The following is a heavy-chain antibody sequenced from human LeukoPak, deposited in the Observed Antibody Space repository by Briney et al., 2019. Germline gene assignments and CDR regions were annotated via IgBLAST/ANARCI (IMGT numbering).Heavy chain of an antibody. CDR3: TRDPSALAGFFDI. J-gene: IGHJ3*02. CDR1: GGSISSYY. Sequence: PSETLSLTCTVSGGSISSYYWSWIRQPPGKGLEWIGYIYYSGSTNYNPSLKSRVTISVDTSKNQFSLKMTSVTAGDTALYYCTRDPSALAGFFDIWGQGTMVTVSS. D-gene: IGHD6-19*01. V-gene: IGHV4-59*01. CDR2: IYYSGST.